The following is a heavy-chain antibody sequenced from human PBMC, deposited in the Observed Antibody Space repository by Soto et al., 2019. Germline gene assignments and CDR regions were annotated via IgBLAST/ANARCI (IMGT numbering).Heavy chain of an antibody. CDR1: DGSISSWY. CDR2: IYYSGST. V-gene: IGHV4-59*01. Sequence: TLSHTRRVSDGSISSWYWSWIRQPPGKGLEWIGYIYYSGSTNYNPSPKSRVTISVDTSKNQFSLKLSSVTAADTAVYYCARGGLRLGYWGQGTLVTV. J-gene: IGHJ4*02. D-gene: IGHD5-12*01. CDR3: ARGGLRLGY.